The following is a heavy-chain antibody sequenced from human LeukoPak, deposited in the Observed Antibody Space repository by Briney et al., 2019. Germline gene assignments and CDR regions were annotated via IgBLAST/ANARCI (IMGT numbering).Heavy chain of an antibody. V-gene: IGHV3-30*02. J-gene: IGHJ4*02. CDR1: GFTFDDYA. CDR2: IRYDGSNK. Sequence: GGSLRLSCAASGFTFDDYAMHWVRQAPGKGLEWVAFIRYDGSNKYYADSVKGRFTISRDNSKNTLYLQMNSLRAEDTAVYYCAKDPSYIVATITEVGFDYWGQGTLVTVSS. D-gene: IGHD5-12*01. CDR3: AKDPSYIVATITEVGFDY.